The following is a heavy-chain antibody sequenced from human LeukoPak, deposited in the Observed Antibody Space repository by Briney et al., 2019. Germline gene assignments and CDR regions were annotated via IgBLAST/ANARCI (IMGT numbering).Heavy chain of an antibody. V-gene: IGHV3-7*01. CDR1: GFNVSNRW. Sequence: PGGSLRLSCEASGFNVSNRWMTWVRQAPGKGLEWVATIKEGGSDKFYVDSVKSRFTISEDNAKNSLFLQMNSLRPEDTAVYYCAIDPVEHWGQGTRVTVSS. J-gene: IGHJ5*02. CDR3: AIDPVEH. CDR2: IKEGGSDK.